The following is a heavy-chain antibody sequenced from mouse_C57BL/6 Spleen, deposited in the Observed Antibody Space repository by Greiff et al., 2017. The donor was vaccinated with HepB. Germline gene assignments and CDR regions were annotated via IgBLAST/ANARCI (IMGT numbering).Heavy chain of an antibody. V-gene: IGHV1-72*01. CDR3: ARENDSFKAAMDY. CDR1: GYNFTSYW. CDR2: IDPNSGGT. Sequence: QVQLQQPGAELVKPGASVKLSCKASGYNFTSYWMHWVKQRPGRGLEWIGRIDPNSGGTKYNEKFKSKATLTVDKSANTAYLQLSSLTSEDSAVYYCARENDSFKAAMDYWGQGTSVTVSS. J-gene: IGHJ4*01. D-gene: IGHD2-4*01.